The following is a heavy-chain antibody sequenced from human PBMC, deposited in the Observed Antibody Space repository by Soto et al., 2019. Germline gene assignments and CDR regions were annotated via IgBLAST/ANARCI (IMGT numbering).Heavy chain of an antibody. CDR1: GVSISENH. CDR3: ALRSMAVVPEY. V-gene: IGHV4-59*01. Sequence: SETLSLTCDVSGVSISENHWSWIRQAPGKGLEWVGYVHFSGSTTYNPSLAPRLNISFDMSKSQVYLQLSSMTAADTAVYYCALRSMAVVPEYWGQGTLVTVSS. CDR2: VHFSGST. D-gene: IGHD3-22*01. J-gene: IGHJ4*02.